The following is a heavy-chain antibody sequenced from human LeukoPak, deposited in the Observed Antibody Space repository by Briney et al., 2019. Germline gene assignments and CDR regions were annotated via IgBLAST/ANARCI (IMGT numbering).Heavy chain of an antibody. CDR2: IKQDGSEK. Sequence: GGSLRLSCAASGFTFSSYWMSWVRQVPGKGLEWVANIKQDGSEKYYVDSVKGRFTISRDNAKNSLYLQMNSLRAEDTAVYYCARDHYDFWSGYLQNYYYYMDVWGKGTTVTVSS. CDR1: GFTFSSYW. J-gene: IGHJ6*03. V-gene: IGHV3-7*01. CDR3: ARDHYDFWSGYLQNYYYYMDV. D-gene: IGHD3-3*01.